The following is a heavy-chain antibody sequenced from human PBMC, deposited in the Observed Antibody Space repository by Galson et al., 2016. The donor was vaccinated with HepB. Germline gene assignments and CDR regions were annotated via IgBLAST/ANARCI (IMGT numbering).Heavy chain of an antibody. V-gene: IGHV3-48*03. J-gene: IGHJ4*02. Sequence: SLRLSCAVSGLSVNSLNMNWVHQAPGKGLEWVSYVSYSGKFIWYADSVKGRFTISRDNAKNSLNLQMNSLSDDDTAVYYCASDQAWAYDNWGQGTLVTVSS. CDR2: VSYSGKFI. CDR1: GLSVNSLN. CDR3: ASDQAWAYDN. D-gene: IGHD2-21*01.